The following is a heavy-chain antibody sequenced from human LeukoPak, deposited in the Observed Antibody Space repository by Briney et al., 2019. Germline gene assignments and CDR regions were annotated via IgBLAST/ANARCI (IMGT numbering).Heavy chain of an antibody. Sequence: SQTLSLTCAISGDSVSSNSAAWNWIRQSPSRGLEWLGRTYYRSKWYNDYAVSVKSRITINQDTSKNQFSLQLNSVTPEDTAVYGSGTRASIDYWGQGTLVTVSS. V-gene: IGHV6-1*01. CDR1: GDSVSSNSAA. J-gene: IGHJ4*02. CDR3: GTRASIDY. CDR2: TYYRSKWYN. D-gene: IGHD1-7*01.